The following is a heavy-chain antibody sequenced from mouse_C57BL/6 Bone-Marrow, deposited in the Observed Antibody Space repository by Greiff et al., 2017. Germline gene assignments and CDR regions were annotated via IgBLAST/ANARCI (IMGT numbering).Heavy chain of an antibody. Sequence: LVESGAELARPGASVKLSCKASGYTFTSYGISWVKQRTGQGLEWIGEIYPRSGNTYYNEKFKGKATLTADKSSSTAYMELRSLTSEDSAVYFCARGYYFYAMDYWGQGTSVTVSS. CDR3: ARGYYFYAMDY. D-gene: IGHD1-1*01. J-gene: IGHJ4*01. V-gene: IGHV1-81*01. CDR1: GYTFTSYG. CDR2: IYPRSGNT.